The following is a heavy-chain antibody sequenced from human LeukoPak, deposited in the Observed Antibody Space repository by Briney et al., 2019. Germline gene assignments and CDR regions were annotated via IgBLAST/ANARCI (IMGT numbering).Heavy chain of an antibody. CDR2: INWNGGST. V-gene: IGHV3-20*04. CDR3: ARGYCSSTSCYGAPALDY. Sequence: GGSLRLSCAASGFTFDDYGMSWVRQAPGKGLEWVSGINWNGGSTGYADSVKGRLTISRDNAKNSLYLQMNSLRAEDTALYYCARGYCSSTSCYGAPALDYWGQGTLVTVSS. J-gene: IGHJ4*02. CDR1: GFTFDDYG. D-gene: IGHD2-2*01.